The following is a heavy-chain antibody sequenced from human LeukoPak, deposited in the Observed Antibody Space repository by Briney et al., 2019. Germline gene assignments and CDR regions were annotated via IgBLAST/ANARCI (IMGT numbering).Heavy chain of an antibody. CDR2: IRSSSSAI. J-gene: IGHJ2*01. Sequence: PGGSLRLSCAASGSTFSGYSMDWVRQAPGKGLEWVSQIRSSSSAIHYADSVKGRFTISRDNAKNSLYLQMNSLRAEDTALYYCAKGARGYDSYWYFDLWGRGTLVTVSS. D-gene: IGHD5-12*01. CDR1: GSTFSGYS. V-gene: IGHV3-48*01. CDR3: AKGARGYDSYWYFDL.